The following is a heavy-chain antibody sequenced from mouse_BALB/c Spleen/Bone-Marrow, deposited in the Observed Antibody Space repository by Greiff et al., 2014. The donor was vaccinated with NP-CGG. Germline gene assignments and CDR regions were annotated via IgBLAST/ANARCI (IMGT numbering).Heavy chain of an antibody. J-gene: IGHJ4*01. Sequence: VQLKESGGGLVKPGGSLKLSCAASGFTFSDYYMCWIRQTPEERLEWVATVSDGGNYTYYPDSVKWRFTISRDNAKNNLYLQMSSLKSEDTAMYYCVRSGGRYGAMDYWGQGTSVTVSS. CDR3: VRSGGRYGAMDY. V-gene: IGHV5-4*02. D-gene: IGHD2-10*02. CDR1: GFTFSDYY. CDR2: VSDGGNYT.